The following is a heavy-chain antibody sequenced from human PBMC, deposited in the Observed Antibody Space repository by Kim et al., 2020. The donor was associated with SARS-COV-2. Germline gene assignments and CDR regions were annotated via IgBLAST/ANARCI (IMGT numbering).Heavy chain of an antibody. Sequence: CNPSLKRRVNVSVDPAKNQFSLKLSSVTAADTAGYYCARGFAGTGGGIDYWGQGILVTVSS. CDR3: ARGFAGTGGGIDY. J-gene: IGHJ4*02. D-gene: IGHD1-1*01. V-gene: IGHV4-59*09.